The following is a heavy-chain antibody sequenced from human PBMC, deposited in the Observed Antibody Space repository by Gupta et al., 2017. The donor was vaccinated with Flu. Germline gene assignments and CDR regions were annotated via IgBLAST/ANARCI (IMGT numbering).Heavy chain of an antibody. CDR3: ARGRSSFGYGGWSLAFDI. D-gene: IGHD3-3*01. CDR1: Y. J-gene: IGHJ3*02. CDR2: INHSGST. V-gene: IGHV4-34*01. Sequence: YWSGIRQPPGKGLEWIGEIKIGEINHSGSTNYNPSLKSRVTISVDTSKNQFSLKLSSVTAADTAVYYCARGRSSFGYGGWSLAFDIWGQGTRVTVSS.